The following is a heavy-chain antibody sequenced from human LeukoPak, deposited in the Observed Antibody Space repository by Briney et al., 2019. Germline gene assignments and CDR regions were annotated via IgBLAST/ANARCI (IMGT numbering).Heavy chain of an antibody. CDR1: GYSFSNYW. D-gene: IGHD3-9*01. J-gene: IGHJ5*02. CDR2: IYPGDSET. CDR3: ARHDDILTGYPTAT. Sequence: GESLKISCKGFGYSFSNYWIGWVRQMPGKGLEWMGIIYPGDSETRYSPPFQGQVTIPADKSISTAYLQWSSLKASDTAMYYCARHDDILTGYPTATWGQGTLVTVSS. V-gene: IGHV5-51*01.